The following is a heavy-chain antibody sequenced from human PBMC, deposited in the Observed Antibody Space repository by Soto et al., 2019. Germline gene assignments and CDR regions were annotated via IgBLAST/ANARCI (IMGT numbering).Heavy chain of an antibody. CDR2: FDPEDGET. V-gene: IGHV1-24*01. D-gene: IGHD2-15*01. Sequence: ASVKVSCKVSGYTLTELSMHWVRQAPGKGLEWMGGFDPEDGETIYAQKFQGRVTMTEDTSTDTAYMELSSLRSEDTAVYYCATGRGYCSGGSCLLSWFDPWGQGTLVTVS. CDR3: ATGRGYCSGGSCLLSWFDP. CDR1: GYTLTELS. J-gene: IGHJ5*02.